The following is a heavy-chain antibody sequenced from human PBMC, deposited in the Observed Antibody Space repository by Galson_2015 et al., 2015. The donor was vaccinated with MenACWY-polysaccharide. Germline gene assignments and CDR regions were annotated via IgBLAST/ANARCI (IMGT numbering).Heavy chain of an antibody. J-gene: IGHJ5*02. D-gene: IGHD3-16*01. CDR1: GDSITSGGYF. Sequence: TLSLTCTVSGDSITSGGYFWSWIRQHPGKSLEWIASISFDGGTYYNPSLESRVTMSLDTPKNQFSLQLNSVTAADTAVYYCARGGRAVSNRNWLHPWGPRTLVTVSS. CDR2: ISFDGGT. V-gene: IGHV4-31*03. CDR3: ARGGRAVSNRNWLHP.